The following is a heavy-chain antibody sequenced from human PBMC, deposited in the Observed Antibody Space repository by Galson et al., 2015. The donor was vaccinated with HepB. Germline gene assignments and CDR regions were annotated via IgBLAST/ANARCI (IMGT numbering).Heavy chain of an antibody. D-gene: IGHD4-17*01. CDR3: ARDIPDYGCYFDF. J-gene: IGHJ4*02. CDR1: GYTFTAYY. V-gene: IGHV1-2*02. Sequence: SVKVSCKASGYTFTAYYLHWVRQAPGQGLEWLGWINPNSGDTKYAQKFQGRVTMTRDTSISTAYLDLSSLTSDDTAVYFCARDIPDYGCYFDFWGQGTLVTVSS. CDR2: INPNSGDT.